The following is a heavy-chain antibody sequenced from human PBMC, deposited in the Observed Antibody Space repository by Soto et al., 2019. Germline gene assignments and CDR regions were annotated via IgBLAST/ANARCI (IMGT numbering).Heavy chain of an antibody. D-gene: IGHD6-13*01. CDR2: ISRGSSYR. J-gene: IGHJ4*02. CDR3: ARTSAAGTEAFDY. V-gene: IGHV3-21*01. Sequence: GVLRLSCAASGFTFSSYSMNWVRQAPGKGLEWVSSISRGSSYRSYADSVKGRFTISRDNAKNSLYLQMNSLRAEDTAVYYCARTSAAGTEAFDYWGQGTLVTVSS. CDR1: GFTFSSYS.